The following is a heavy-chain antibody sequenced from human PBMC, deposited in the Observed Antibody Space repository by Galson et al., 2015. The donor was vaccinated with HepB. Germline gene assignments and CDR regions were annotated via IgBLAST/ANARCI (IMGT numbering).Heavy chain of an antibody. CDR3: VKDRGYGSGTYRGQFDP. CDR2: ISYDEANK. J-gene: IGHJ5*02. CDR1: GFAHSSFA. Sequence: SLRLSCAASGFAHSSFAMHWVRQAPGKGLEWVALISYDEANKHYADSVNGRFTISRDNFKNTVYLQMDSLRVEDTAVYYCVKDRGYGSGTYRGQFDPWGRGTLVTVSS. V-gene: IGHV3-30-3*01. D-gene: IGHD3-10*01.